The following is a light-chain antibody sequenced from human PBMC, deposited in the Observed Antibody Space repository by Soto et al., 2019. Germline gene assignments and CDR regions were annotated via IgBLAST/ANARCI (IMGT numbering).Light chain of an antibody. CDR3: QQYETFSGT. V-gene: IGKV1-5*01. J-gene: IGKJ1*01. CDR2: HAS. CDR1: QSISSW. Sequence: DIQMTQSPSTLSASVGDRVTITCRASQSISSWLAWYQQKPGKAPKLLIYHASSLRSGVPLRFSGSGSGTKFTLTIASLQPDDFATYYCQQYETFSGTFGQGTKVDIK.